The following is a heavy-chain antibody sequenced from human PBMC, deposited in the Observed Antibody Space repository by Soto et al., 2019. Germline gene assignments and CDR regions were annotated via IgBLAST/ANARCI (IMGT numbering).Heavy chain of an antibody. J-gene: IGHJ6*02. CDR1: GGSVRSSNYY. Sequence: SETLSLTCTVSGGSVRSSNYYWAWIRQPPGKGLEWIGSIRYGGNTYSNPSLKSRLTISVDTSNNHISRRLSSVTAADTAIYCRATGNIDFWSGYKYFYYGMDVWGQGTTVTVSS. V-gene: IGHV4-39*02. CDR3: ATGNIDFWSGYKYFYYGMDV. D-gene: IGHD3-3*01. CDR2: IRYGGNT.